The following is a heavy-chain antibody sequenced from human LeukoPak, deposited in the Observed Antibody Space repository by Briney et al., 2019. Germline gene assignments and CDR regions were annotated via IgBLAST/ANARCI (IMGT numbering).Heavy chain of an antibody. CDR3: ARARIFSDCSGGSCYPPFDY. CDR2: ISAYNGNT. Sequence: ASVKVSCKASGYTFTSYGISWVRQAPGQGLEWMGWISAYNGNTNYAQKFQGRVTMTRDTSISTAYMELSRLRSDDTAVYYCARARIFSDCSGGSCYPPFDYWGQGTLVTVSS. V-gene: IGHV1-18*01. CDR1: GYTFTSYG. D-gene: IGHD2-15*01. J-gene: IGHJ4*02.